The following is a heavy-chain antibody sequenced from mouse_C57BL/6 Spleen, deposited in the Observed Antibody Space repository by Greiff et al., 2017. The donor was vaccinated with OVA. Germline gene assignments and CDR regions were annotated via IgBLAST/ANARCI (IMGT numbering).Heavy chain of an antibody. Sequence: QVHVKQSGAELVKPGASVKISCKASGYAFSSYWMNWVKQRPGKGLEWIGQIYPGDGDTNYNGKFKGKATLTADKSSSTAYMQLSSLTSEDSAVYICARGVPEYFDVWGTGTTVTVSS. CDR3: ARGVPEYFDV. J-gene: IGHJ1*03. V-gene: IGHV1-80*01. D-gene: IGHD2-14*01. CDR2: IYPGDGDT. CDR1: GYAFSSYW.